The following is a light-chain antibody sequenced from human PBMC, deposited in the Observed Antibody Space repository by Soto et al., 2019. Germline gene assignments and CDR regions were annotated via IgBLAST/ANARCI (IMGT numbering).Light chain of an antibody. CDR1: TSNIGAPYD. Sequence: QSVLTQPPSVSGAPGQRVSISCTGSTSNIGAPYDVHWYQHLPGTAPKLLIYGDNNRPSGVPDRFSGSKSGTSASLAITRLQAEDEAHYYCSSYTTNSPPVVFGGGTKLTVL. V-gene: IGLV1-40*01. CDR3: SSYTTNSPPVV. CDR2: GDN. J-gene: IGLJ2*01.